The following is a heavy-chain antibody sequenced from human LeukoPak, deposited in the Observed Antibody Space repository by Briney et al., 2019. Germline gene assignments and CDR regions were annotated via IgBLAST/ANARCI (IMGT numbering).Heavy chain of an antibody. CDR2: ISGSGGST. D-gene: IGHD3-10*01. CDR3: EKEGFLWFGELFHSYYYYMDV. V-gene: IGHV3-23*01. CDR1: GFTFSSYG. Sequence: GGTLRLSCAASGFTFSSYGMSWVRQAPGKGLEWVSAISGSGGSTYYADSVKGRFTISRDNSKNTLCLQMNSLRAEDTAVYYCEKEGFLWFGELFHSYYYYMDVWGKGTTVTISS. J-gene: IGHJ6*03.